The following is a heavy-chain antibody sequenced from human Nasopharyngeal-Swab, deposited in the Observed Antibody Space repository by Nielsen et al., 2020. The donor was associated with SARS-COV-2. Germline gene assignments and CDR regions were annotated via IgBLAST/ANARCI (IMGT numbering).Heavy chain of an antibody. J-gene: IGHJ6*03. D-gene: IGHD1-1*01. Sequence: LETLSLTCAVYGGSFSGYYWSWIRQPPGKGLEWIGEINHSGSTNYNPSLKSRVTISVDTSKNQFSLKLSSVTAADTAVYYCARGAERDYYYYYYMDVWGKGTTVTVSS. V-gene: IGHV4-34*01. CDR2: INHSGST. CDR3: ARGAERDYYYYYYMDV. CDR1: GGSFSGYY.